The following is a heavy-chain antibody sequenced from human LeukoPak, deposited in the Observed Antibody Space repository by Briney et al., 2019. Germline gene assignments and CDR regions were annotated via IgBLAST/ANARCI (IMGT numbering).Heavy chain of an antibody. CDR1: GYTFTSYG. CDR2: ISAYNGNT. Sequence: ASVKVSCKASGYTFTSYGISWVRQAPGQGLEWMRWISAYNGNTNYAQKLQGRVTMTTDTSTSTAYMELRSLRSDDTAVYYCARDPRFYGSGSYSYDYWGQGTLVTVSS. J-gene: IGHJ4*02. CDR3: ARDPRFYGSGSYSYDY. V-gene: IGHV1-18*01. D-gene: IGHD3-10*01.